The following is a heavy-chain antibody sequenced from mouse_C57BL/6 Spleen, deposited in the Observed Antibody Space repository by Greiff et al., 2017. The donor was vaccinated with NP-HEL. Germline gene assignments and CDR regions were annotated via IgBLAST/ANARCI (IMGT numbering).Heavy chain of an antibody. CDR1: GYTFTDYN. CDR3: ARRTTVGNAMDY. D-gene: IGHD1-1*01. V-gene: IGHV1-18*01. J-gene: IGHJ4*01. CDR2: INPNNGGT. Sequence: VQLQQSGPELVKPGASVKIPCKASGYTFTDYNMDWVKQSHGKSLEWIGDINPNNGGTIYNQKFKGKATLTVDKSSSTAYMELRSLTSEDTAVYYCARRTTVGNAMDYWGQGTSVTVSS.